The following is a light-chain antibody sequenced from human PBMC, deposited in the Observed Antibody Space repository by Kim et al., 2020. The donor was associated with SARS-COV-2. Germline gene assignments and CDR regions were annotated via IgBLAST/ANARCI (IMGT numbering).Light chain of an antibody. CDR3: SSYTSSSTLV. CDR1: RSDVSGYNY. V-gene: IGLV2-14*04. CDR2: DVS. Sequence: QSITISCTGTRSDVSGYNYVSWYQQHPGKAPKLMIYDVSRRPSGVSNRFSGSKSGNTASLTISGLQAEDEADYYCSSYTSSSTLVFGGGTKLTVL. J-gene: IGLJ3*02.